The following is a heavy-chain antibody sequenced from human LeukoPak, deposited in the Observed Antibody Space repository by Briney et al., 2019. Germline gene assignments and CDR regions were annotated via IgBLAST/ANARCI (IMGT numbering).Heavy chain of an antibody. CDR3: ARGVAGTTDYYYYYMDV. Sequence: ASVEVSCKASGYTFTGYYMHWVRQAPGQGLEWMGWINPNSGGTNYAQKFQGWVTMTRDTSISTAYMELSRLRSDDTAVYYCARGVAGTTDYYYYYMDVWGEGTTVTVSS. CDR1: GYTFTGYY. J-gene: IGHJ6*03. D-gene: IGHD6-19*01. CDR2: INPNSGGT. V-gene: IGHV1-2*04.